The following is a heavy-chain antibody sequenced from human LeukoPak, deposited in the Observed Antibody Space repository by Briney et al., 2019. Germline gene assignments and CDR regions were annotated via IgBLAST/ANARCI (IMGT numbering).Heavy chain of an antibody. J-gene: IGHJ6*03. Sequence: SETLSLTCTVSGGSISSYYWSWIRQPAGKGLEWIGRIYTSGSTNYNPSLKSRVTMSVDTSKNQFSLKLSSVTAADAAVYYCARRVGRWFGERAYYYNYMDVWGKGTTVTISS. D-gene: IGHD3-10*01. CDR1: GGSISSYY. CDR2: IYTSGST. V-gene: IGHV4-4*07. CDR3: ARRVGRWFGERAYYYNYMDV.